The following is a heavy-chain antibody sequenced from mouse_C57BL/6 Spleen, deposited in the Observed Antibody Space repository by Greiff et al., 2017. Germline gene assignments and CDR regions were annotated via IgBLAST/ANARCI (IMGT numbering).Heavy chain of an antibody. CDR2: ISGGGGNT. D-gene: IGHD3-3*01. Sequence: DVHLVESGGGLVKPGGSLTLSCAASGFTFSSYTMSWVRQTPEKRLVWVATISGGGGNTYSPDSVKGRFTISRDNATNPLYLQISGLRYEDTALYYCASQQGRGRNFDYWGQGTTLTVSS. J-gene: IGHJ2*01. CDR3: ASQQGRGRNFDY. V-gene: IGHV5-9*01. CDR1: GFTFSSYT.